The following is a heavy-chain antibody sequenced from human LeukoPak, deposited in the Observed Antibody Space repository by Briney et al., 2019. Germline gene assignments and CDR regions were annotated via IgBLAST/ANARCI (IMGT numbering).Heavy chain of an antibody. CDR1: GGTFSSYA. V-gene: IGHV1-69*04. Sequence: AASVKVSCKASGGTFSSYAISWVRQAPGQGLEWMGRIIPIFGIANCAQKFQGRVTITADKSTSTAYMEPSSLRSEDTAVYYCARETGYYDSSCLDLWGRGTMVTVSS. J-gene: IGHJ2*01. CDR3: ARETGYYDSSCLDL. D-gene: IGHD3-22*01. CDR2: IIPIFGIA.